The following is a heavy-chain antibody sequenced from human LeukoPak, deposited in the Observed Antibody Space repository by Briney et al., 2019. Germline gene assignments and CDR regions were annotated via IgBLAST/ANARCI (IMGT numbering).Heavy chain of an antibody. CDR2: ISYDGSNK. V-gene: IGHV3-30*18. CDR3: AKEYYYDNGGYPYYFDY. Sequence: GGSLRLSCAASGFTFSSYGMHWVRQAPGKGLEWVAMISYDGSNKCYADSVKGRFTISRDNSKNTLYLQLNSLGAEDTAVYYCAKEYYYDNGGYPYYFDYWGQGTLVTVSS. J-gene: IGHJ4*02. D-gene: IGHD3-22*01. CDR1: GFTFSSYG.